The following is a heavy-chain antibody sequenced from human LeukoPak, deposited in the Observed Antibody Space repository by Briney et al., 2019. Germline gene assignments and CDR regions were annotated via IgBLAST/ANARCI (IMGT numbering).Heavy chain of an antibody. Sequence: GGSLRLSCAASGFTFSSYAMSWVRQAPGKGLEWVSAISGSGGGTYYPDSVKGRFTISRDNSKNTLWLQMNSLRAEDTAVYYCAKDRLSDYGAPTDAFDIWGQGTMVTVSS. CDR2: ISGSGGGT. D-gene: IGHD4-17*01. CDR3: AKDRLSDYGAPTDAFDI. J-gene: IGHJ3*02. V-gene: IGHV3-23*01. CDR1: GFTFSSYA.